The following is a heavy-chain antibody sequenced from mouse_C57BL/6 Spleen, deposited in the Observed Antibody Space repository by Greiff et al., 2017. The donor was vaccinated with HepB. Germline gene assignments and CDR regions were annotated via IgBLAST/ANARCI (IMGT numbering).Heavy chain of an antibody. CDR1: GFTFSDYG. D-gene: IGHD2-12*01. V-gene: IGHV5-17*01. Sequence: EVQGVESGGGLVKPGGSLKLSCAASGFTFSDYGMHWVRQAPEKGLEWVAYISSGSSTIYYADPVKGRFTISRDNAKNTLFLQMTSLRAEDTAMYYCARGDDSDYWGQGTTLTVSS. J-gene: IGHJ2*01. CDR3: ARGDDSDY. CDR2: ISSGSSTI.